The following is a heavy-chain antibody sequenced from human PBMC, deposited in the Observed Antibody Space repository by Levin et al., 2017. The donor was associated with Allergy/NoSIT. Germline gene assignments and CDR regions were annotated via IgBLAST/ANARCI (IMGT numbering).Heavy chain of an antibody. D-gene: IGHD6-13*01. CDR2: IYYSGST. CDR1: GGSISSYY. CDR3: AREGGIAAAGSGAGVLYFDY. Sequence: GSLRLSCTVSGGSISSYYWSWIRQPPGKGLEWIGYIYYSGSTNYNPSLKSRVTISVDTSKNQFSLKLSSVTAADTAVYYCAREGGIAAAGSGAGVLYFDYWGQGTLVTVSS. V-gene: IGHV4-59*01. J-gene: IGHJ4*02.